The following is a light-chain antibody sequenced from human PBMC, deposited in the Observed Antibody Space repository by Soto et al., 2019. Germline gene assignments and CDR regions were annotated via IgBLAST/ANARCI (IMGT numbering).Light chain of an antibody. J-gene: IGKJ1*01. V-gene: IGKV3-20*01. Sequence: EIALTQSPGTLSLSPGERATLSCRASQSVGSTYLAWYQQKPGQAPRLLIYAASTRATDIPDRFSGSGSGTDFTLTISSLEPEDFAVYYCQQYGSSPRTFGQGTKVEVK. CDR1: QSVGSTY. CDR2: AAS. CDR3: QQYGSSPRT.